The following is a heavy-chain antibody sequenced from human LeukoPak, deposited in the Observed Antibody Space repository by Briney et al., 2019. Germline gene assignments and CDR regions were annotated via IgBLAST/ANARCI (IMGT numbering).Heavy chain of an antibody. CDR1: GGTFSSYA. D-gene: IGHD3-10*01. CDR2: IIPILGIA. J-gene: IGHJ4*02. CDR3: AKVENYYGSGSYYFDY. Sequence: GASVKVSCKASGGTFSSYAISWVRQAPGQGLEWMGRIIPILGIANYAQKFQGRVTITADKSTSTAYMELSSLRSEDTAVYYCAKVENYYGSGSYYFDYWGQGTLVTVSS. V-gene: IGHV1-69*04.